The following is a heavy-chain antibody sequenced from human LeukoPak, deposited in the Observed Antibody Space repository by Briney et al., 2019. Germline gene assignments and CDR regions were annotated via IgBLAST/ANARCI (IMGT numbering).Heavy chain of an antibody. J-gene: IGHJ6*03. CDR3: ARHGTYYYYMDV. V-gene: IGHV4-34*01. CDR1: GGSFSGYY. Sequence: SETLSLTCAVYGGSFSGYYWSWIRQPPGKGLEWIGTIYYSGSTYHNPSLKSRVSISVDTSKNQFSLKLSSVTAADTAVYYCARHGTYYYYMDVWGKGTTVTISS. CDR2: IYYSGST. D-gene: IGHD1-26*01.